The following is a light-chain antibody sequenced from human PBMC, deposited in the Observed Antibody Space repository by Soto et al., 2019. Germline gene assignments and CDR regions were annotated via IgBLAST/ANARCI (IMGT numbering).Light chain of an antibody. CDR3: QQYGSSPFN. J-gene: IGKJ3*01. Sequence: ENVLTQSPGRLSLSPGERATLSCRASQTVDCNSLAWYQQKPGQAPRLLMFDAFNRATGIPDRFSGSGSGTDFTLTISRLEPDDFELYYCQQYGSSPFNFGPGTTVDV. CDR1: QTVDCNS. V-gene: IGKV3-20*01. CDR2: DAF.